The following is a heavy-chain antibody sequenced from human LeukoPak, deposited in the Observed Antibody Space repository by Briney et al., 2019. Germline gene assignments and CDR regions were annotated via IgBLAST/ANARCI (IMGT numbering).Heavy chain of an antibody. CDR2: MNPNSGNT. V-gene: IGHV1-8*03. Sequence: EASVKVSCKASGYTFTSYDINWVRQATGQGLEWMGWMNPNSGNTGYAQKFQGRVTITRNTSISTAYMELSSLRSEDTAVYYCARGRCTNGVCYRGGYDWDYYYMDVWGKGTTVTVSS. CDR1: GYTFTSYD. D-gene: IGHD2-8*01. CDR3: ARGRCTNGVCYRGGYDWDYYYMDV. J-gene: IGHJ6*03.